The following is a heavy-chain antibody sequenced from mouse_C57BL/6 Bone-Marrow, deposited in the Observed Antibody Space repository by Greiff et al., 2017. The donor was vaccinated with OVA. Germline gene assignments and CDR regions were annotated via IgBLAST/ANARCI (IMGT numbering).Heavy chain of an antibody. D-gene: IGHD2-4*01. CDR1: GYTFTSYW. V-gene: IGHV1-69*01. CDR3: ARRLVDYGDGGGYFDV. CDR2: IDPSDSYT. J-gene: IGHJ1*03. Sequence: QVQLQQPGAELVMPGASVKLSCKASGYTFTSYWMHWVKQRPGQGLEWIGEIDPSDSYTNYNQKFKGKSTLTVDKSSSTAYMQLSSLTSEDSAVYYWARRLVDYGDGGGYFDVWGTGTTVTVSS.